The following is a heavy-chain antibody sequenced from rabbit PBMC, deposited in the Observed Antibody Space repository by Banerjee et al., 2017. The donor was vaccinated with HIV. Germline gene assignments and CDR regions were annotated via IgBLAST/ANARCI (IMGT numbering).Heavy chain of an antibody. D-gene: IGHD8-1*01. CDR2: IGAGSVGDN. V-gene: IGHV1S45*01. CDR3: ARNVGNAGIGYAYFNL. CDR1: GFSFSNSYY. J-gene: IGHJ4*01. Sequence: QEQLVESGGGLVQPEGSLTLTCTASGFSFSNSYYMCWVRQAPGKGLEWIACIGAGSVGDNYHASWAKGRLTISKTSSTTVTLQMTSLTAADTATYFCARNVGNAGIGYAYFNLWGQGTLVTVS.